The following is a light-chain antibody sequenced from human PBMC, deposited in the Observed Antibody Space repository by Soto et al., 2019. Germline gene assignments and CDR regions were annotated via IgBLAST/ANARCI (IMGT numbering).Light chain of an antibody. V-gene: IGKV3-20*01. CDR1: QSVSSSY. CDR3: QQYGSSLRT. J-gene: IGKJ1*01. CDR2: GAS. Sequence: VFTVSLGPLSLSPRERATLSCRVSQSVSSSYLAWYQQKRGQAPRLLIYGASSSVTGMPDRFSGSGSGTDFTPTISRLEPEDFAVYYCQQYGSSLRTFGQGTKVDIK.